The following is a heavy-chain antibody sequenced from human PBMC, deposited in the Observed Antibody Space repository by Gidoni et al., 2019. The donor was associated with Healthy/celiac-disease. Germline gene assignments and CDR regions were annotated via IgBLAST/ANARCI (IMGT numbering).Heavy chain of an antibody. D-gene: IGHD4-17*01. CDR1: GFPFSSYS. Sequence: EVQLVESGGGLVKPGGSLRLSCAASGFPFSSYSMNWVRQAPGKGLEWVSSISSSSSYIYYADSVKGRFTISRDNAKNSLYLQMNSLRAEDTAVYYCARAEDYGGTLDYWGQGTLVTVSS. J-gene: IGHJ4*02. V-gene: IGHV3-21*01. CDR3: ARAEDYGGTLDY. CDR2: ISSSSSYI.